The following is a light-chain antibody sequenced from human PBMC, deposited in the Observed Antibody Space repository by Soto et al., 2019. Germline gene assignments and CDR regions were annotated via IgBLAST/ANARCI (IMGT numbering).Light chain of an antibody. V-gene: IGKV4-1*01. Sequence: VVTQSQDSLALSLGGRATINCSSDFNMENYLVWYQQKPGQSPKVLIYWASTRESGVPDRFSGSVSGTDFTLTINGLQAEDVAVYYCQQYYSMPLTFGGGTNVEIK. CDR3: QQYYSMPLT. CDR2: WAS. CDR1: FNMENY. J-gene: IGKJ4*01.